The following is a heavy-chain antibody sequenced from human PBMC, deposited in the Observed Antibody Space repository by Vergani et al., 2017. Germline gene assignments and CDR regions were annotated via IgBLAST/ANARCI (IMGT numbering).Heavy chain of an antibody. V-gene: IGHV4-34*01. Sequence: QVQLQQWGAGLLKPSETLSLTCAVYGGSFSGYYWSWIRQPPGKGLEWIGEINHSGSTNYNPSLKSRVTISVDTSKNQFSLKLSSVTAADTAVYYCAKDGRRPWSKSWANFANWGQGILVTVSS. J-gene: IGHJ4*02. CDR2: INHSGST. CDR1: GGSFSGYY. D-gene: IGHD1/OR15-1a*01. CDR3: AKDGRRPWSKSWANFAN.